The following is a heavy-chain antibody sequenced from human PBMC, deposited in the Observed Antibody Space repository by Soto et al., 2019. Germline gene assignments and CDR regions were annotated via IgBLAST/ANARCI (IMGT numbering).Heavy chain of an antibody. CDR1: GYTFTSYG. Sequence: QVQLVQSGAEVKKPGASVKVSCKASGYTFTSYGISWVRQAPGQGLEWMGWISAYNGNTNYAQKLQGRVTMTTDTSASTAYMELRSLRSYDTAVYYCARDADSSSWYWSYYYYGMDVWGQGTTVTVSS. D-gene: IGHD6-13*01. V-gene: IGHV1-18*01. CDR3: ARDADSSSWYWSYYYYGMDV. CDR2: ISAYNGNT. J-gene: IGHJ6*02.